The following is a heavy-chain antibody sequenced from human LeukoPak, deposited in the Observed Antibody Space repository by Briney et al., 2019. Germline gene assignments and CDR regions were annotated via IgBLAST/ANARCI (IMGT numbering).Heavy chain of an antibody. CDR1: GFTFSSYA. D-gene: IGHD3-16*01. CDR3: AKSYAPAGWFDP. V-gene: IGHV3-23*01. Sequence: GGSLRLSCAASGFTFSSYAMSRVRQAPGKGLEWVSAISGSGGSTYCADSVKGRFAISRDNSKNTLYLQMNSLRAEDAAVYYCAKSYAPAGWFDPWGQGTLVTVSS. CDR2: ISGSGGST. J-gene: IGHJ5*02.